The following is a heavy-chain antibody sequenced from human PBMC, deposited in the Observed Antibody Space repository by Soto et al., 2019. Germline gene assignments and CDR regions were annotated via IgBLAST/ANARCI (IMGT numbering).Heavy chain of an antibody. D-gene: IGHD5-12*01. V-gene: IGHV4-59*08. CDR3: ASTQGRDGYNRLDY. Sequence: SETLSLTCTVSGGSISSYYWSWIRQPPGKGLEWIGYIYYSGSTNYNPSLKSRVTISVDTSKNQFSLKLSSVTAADTAVYYCASTQGRDGYNRLDYWGQGTLVTVSS. CDR2: IYYSGST. CDR1: GGSISSYY. J-gene: IGHJ4*02.